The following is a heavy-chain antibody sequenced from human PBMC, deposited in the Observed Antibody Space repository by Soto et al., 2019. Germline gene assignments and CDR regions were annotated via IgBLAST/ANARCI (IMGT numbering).Heavy chain of an antibody. J-gene: IGHJ6*02. CDR2: ISAGGGST. V-gene: IGHV3-23*01. CDR1: RFTFSSYA. CDR3: AKGAAFYYYYGMDV. Sequence: EVQLLESGGGLVQPGGSLRLSCAASRFTFSSYAMSWVRQAPGKGLEWVSSISAGGGSTYYADSVKGRFTISRDNSKNTLYLQMNSLRAEDTALYYCAKGAAFYYYYGMDVWGQGTTFTVSS. D-gene: IGHD2-15*01.